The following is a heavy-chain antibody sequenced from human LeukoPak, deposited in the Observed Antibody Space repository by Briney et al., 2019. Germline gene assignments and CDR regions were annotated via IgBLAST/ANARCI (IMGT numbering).Heavy chain of an antibody. CDR1: GGSFSGYY. V-gene: IGHV4-34*01. Sequence: TSETLSLTCAVYGGSFSGYYWSWIRQPPGKGLEWIGEINHSGSTNYNPSLKSRVTISVDTSKNQFSLKLSSVTAADTAVYYCARGTSLTRLGGWFDPWGQGTLVTVSS. D-gene: IGHD4-23*01. CDR2: INHSGST. J-gene: IGHJ5*02. CDR3: ARGTSLTRLGGWFDP.